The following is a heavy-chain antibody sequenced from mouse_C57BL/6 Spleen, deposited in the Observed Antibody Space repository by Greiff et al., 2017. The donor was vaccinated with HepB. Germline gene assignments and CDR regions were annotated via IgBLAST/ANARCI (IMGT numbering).Heavy chain of an antibody. D-gene: IGHD1-1*01. Sequence: QVQLKESGAELVRPGASVKLSCKASGYTFTDYYINWVKQRPGQGLEWIARIYPGSGNTYYNEKFKGKATLTAEKSSSTAYMQLSSLTSEDSAVYFCARESYGSSYPAWFAYWGQGTLVTVSA. V-gene: IGHV1-76*01. CDR1: GYTFTDYY. J-gene: IGHJ3*01. CDR2: IYPGSGNT. CDR3: ARESYGSSYPAWFAY.